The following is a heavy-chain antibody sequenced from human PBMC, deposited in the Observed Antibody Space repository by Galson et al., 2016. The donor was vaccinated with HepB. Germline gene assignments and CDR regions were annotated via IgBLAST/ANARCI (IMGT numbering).Heavy chain of an antibody. CDR1: GGTFSSFA. J-gene: IGHJ4*02. CDR3: ARDLWDGYSPWALGY. D-gene: IGHD5-24*01. Sequence: SVKVSCKASGGTFSSFAISWVRQAPGHGPEWMGGIIPMFGTPNYAKNFQGRVTITADESTSTAYMELSSLTSEDTAVYYCARDLWDGYSPWALGYWGQGSLVTVSS. V-gene: IGHV1-69*13. CDR2: IIPMFGTP.